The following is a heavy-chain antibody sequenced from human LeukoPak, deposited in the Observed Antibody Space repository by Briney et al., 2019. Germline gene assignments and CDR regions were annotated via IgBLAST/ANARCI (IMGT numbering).Heavy chain of an antibody. J-gene: IGHJ4*02. Sequence: SETLSLTCTVSGGSISSFYWGWIRQPPGKGLEWVGYIYYSGSTNYNPSLKSRVTISVDTSKNQFSLKLSSVTAADTAVYYCARGYCSSTSCYTPFDYWGQGTLVTVSS. CDR3: ARGYCSSTSCYTPFDY. CDR1: GGSISSFY. D-gene: IGHD2-2*01. CDR2: IYYSGST. V-gene: IGHV4-59*01.